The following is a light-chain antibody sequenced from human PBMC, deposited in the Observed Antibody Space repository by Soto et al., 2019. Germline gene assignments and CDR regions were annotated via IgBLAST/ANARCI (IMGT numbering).Light chain of an antibody. CDR2: EGS. CDR1: NSDVGIYNL. Sequence: QSVLTQPASVSGSPGQSITISCTGTNSDVGIYNLVSWYQQHPGKAPKLMIYEGSKRPSGVSNRFSGSKSGNTASLTVSGLQAEDEADYYCCSYAGTTTVFGGGTKLTVL. CDR3: CSYAGTTTV. J-gene: IGLJ3*02. V-gene: IGLV2-23*01.